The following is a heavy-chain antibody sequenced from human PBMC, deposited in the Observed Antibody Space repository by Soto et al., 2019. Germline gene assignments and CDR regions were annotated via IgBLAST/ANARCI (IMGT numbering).Heavy chain of an antibody. D-gene: IGHD6-19*01. CDR3: TTERGGAGHHYCDH. V-gene: IGHV3-49*04. Sequence: PAGSLSLSCTGSGFPFDNYGVNWVRQAPGKGLEWVGFIRSRAYGGTPQYAASVKGRFTISRDDSRSIAYLQMDTLKAEDTAFYYCTTERGGAGHHYCDHCGQGARLTVYS. CDR2: IRSRAYGGTP. CDR1: GFPFDNYG. J-gene: IGHJ4*02.